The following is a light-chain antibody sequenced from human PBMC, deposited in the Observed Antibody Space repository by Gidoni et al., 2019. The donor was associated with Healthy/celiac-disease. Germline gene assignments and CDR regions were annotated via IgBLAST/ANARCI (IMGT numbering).Light chain of an antibody. CDR2: LGS. CDR3: MQALQTTWT. CDR1: QSLLHSNGYNY. Sequence: IVITQSPLSLPVTPGEPASISCRSSQSLLHSNGYNYLDWYLQKPGQSPQLLIYLGSNRASGVPDRFSGSGSGTDFTLKISRVEAEDVGVYYCMQALQTTWTFGQGTKVEIK. J-gene: IGKJ1*01. V-gene: IGKV2-28*01.